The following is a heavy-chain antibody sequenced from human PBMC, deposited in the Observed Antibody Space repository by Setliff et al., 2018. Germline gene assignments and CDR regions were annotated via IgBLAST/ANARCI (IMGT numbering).Heavy chain of an antibody. Sequence: GASVKVSCKASGYTFTDYYIHWVRQAPGQGLEWMGGIIPIFGTANYAQKFQGRVTITADESTSTAYMELSSLRSEDTAVYYCARRETYYNFWSGYYAYWGQGTLVTV. V-gene: IGHV1-69*13. CDR3: ARRETYYNFWSGYYAY. CDR1: GYTFTDYY. CDR2: IIPIFGTA. J-gene: IGHJ4*02. D-gene: IGHD3-3*01.